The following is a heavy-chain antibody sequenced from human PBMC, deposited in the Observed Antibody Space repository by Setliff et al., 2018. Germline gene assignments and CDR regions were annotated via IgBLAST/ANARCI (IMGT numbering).Heavy chain of an antibody. D-gene: IGHD5-18*01. J-gene: IGHJ3*02. V-gene: IGHV3-73*01. CDR2: IRGRTDNYAT. Sequence: GGSLRLSCEASGFSFSGSAVYWVRQASGKGLEWIGRIRGRTDNYATAYAASVRGRFTISRDDSKNTAYLQMNSLKTEDTAVYYCTFARDGYDVFDIWGQGTMVTVSS. CDR1: GFSFSGSA. CDR3: TFARDGYDVFDI.